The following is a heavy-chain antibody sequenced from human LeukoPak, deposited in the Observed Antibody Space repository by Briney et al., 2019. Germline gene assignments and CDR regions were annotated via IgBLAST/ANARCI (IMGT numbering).Heavy chain of an antibody. CDR3: AKGYSGSYYSPPIFDS. Sequence: PGGTLRLSCAASGFTFSSYGMSWVRQAPGKGLEWVSAISGSGGSTYYADSVKGRFTISRDNAKNSLYLQMNSLRTEDMALYYCAKGYSGSYYSPPIFDSWGQGTLVTVSS. CDR2: ISGSGGST. D-gene: IGHD1-26*01. V-gene: IGHV3-23*01. J-gene: IGHJ4*02. CDR1: GFTFSSYG.